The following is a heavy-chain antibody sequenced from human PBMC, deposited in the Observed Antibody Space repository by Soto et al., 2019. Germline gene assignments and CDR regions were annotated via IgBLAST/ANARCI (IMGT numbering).Heavy chain of an antibody. D-gene: IGHD3-16*01. J-gene: IGHJ4*02. CDR3: TRGAGAPWVRFDS. CDR1: GYSITSGFY. CDR2: ISYSAKT. V-gene: IGHV4-38-2*01. Sequence: SETLSLTCGVSGYSITSGFYWGWVRQSPGEGLEWIGTISYSAKTFYNPSLASRFSMAVDSSKNQFSLRLTSVTAADTALYYCTRGAGAPWVRFDSWGRGILVTVSS.